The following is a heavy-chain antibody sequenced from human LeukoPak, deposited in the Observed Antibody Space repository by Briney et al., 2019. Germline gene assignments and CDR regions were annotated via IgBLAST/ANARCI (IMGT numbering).Heavy chain of an antibody. CDR2: IIPIFGTA. Sequence: ASVKVSCKASGGTFSSYAISWVRQAPGQGLEWMGGIIPIFGTANYAQKFQGRVTITTDESTSTAYMELSSLRSEDTAVYYCARDRGTGAQGFDPWGQGTLVTVSS. CDR1: GGTFSSYA. CDR3: ARDRGTGAQGFDP. V-gene: IGHV1-69*05. J-gene: IGHJ5*02. D-gene: IGHD1-26*01.